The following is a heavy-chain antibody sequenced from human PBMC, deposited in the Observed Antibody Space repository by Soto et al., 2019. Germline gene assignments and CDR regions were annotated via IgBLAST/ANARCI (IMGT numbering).Heavy chain of an antibody. CDR3: ARVGGSGSYYDYYGMDV. Sequence: GGSLRLSCAASGFTFSSYAMHWVRQAPGKGLEWVAVISYDGSNKYYADSVKGRFPISRDNSKNTLYLQMNSLRAEDTAVYYCARVGGSGSYYDYYGMDVWGQGTTVTVSS. V-gene: IGHV3-30-3*01. J-gene: IGHJ6*02. CDR1: GFTFSSYA. D-gene: IGHD3-10*01. CDR2: ISYDGSNK.